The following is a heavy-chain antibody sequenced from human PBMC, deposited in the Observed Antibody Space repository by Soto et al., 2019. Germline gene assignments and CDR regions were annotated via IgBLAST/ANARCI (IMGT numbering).Heavy chain of an antibody. V-gene: IGHV3-23*01. D-gene: IGHD3-10*01. Sequence: EVQLLESGGGLVQPGGSLRLSCAASGFTFSSYAMSWVRQAPGKGLEWVSAIGVSGDTTYYADSVKGRFTICRDNSKNTLYLQMGRLRAEETAVYYCSKVRRFGELRSLYWGQGTLVTVSS. CDR1: GFTFSSYA. CDR2: IGVSGDTT. CDR3: SKVRRFGELRSLY. J-gene: IGHJ4*02.